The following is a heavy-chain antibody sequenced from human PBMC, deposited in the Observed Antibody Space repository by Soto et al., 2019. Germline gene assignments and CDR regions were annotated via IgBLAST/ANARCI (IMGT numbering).Heavy chain of an antibody. D-gene: IGHD3-9*01. CDR3: ARSTYYVFLSCSYYHDAMSF. CDR1: GFTVGSNY. CDR2: IYSEGTP. J-gene: IGHJ6*02. V-gene: IGHV3-53*01. Sequence: PGGSLRLSCAAYGFTVGSNYMSWVRQAPGKGLEWVSVIYSEGTPYYADSVKGRFTISRENSNNTLYLHMNNLRAEDTAVYYCARSTYYVFLSCSYYHDAMSFSGQGTTVTVS.